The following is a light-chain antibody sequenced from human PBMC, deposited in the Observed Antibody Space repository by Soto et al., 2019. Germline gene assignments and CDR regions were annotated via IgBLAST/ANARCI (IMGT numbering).Light chain of an antibody. CDR3: MQSLETPRT. CDR1: QSLLHSNGYKF. Sequence: DIVMIQSPLSLPVTPGEPASISCRSSQSLLHSNGYKFLDWYLQKPGQSPQLLIYLGSNRAPGVPDRFSGSGSGTDFTLKISRVEAEDVLVYYCMQSLETPRTFGQGTRVEIK. V-gene: IGKV2-28*01. J-gene: IGKJ1*01. CDR2: LGS.